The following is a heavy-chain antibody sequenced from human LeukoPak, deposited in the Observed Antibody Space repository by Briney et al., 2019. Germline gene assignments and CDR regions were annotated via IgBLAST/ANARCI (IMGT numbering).Heavy chain of an antibody. D-gene: IGHD3-22*01. V-gene: IGHV3-74*01. J-gene: IGHJ4*02. CDR3: AIGVVITTAFDN. Sequence: GGSLRLSCAASGFTFSSYWMHWVRQAPGKGLVWVSGINSDGSSATYADSVKGRFTISRDNAKNTLYLEMNSLRAEDMAVYYCAIGVVITTAFDNWGQGTLVTVSS. CDR2: INSDGSSA. CDR1: GFTFSSYW.